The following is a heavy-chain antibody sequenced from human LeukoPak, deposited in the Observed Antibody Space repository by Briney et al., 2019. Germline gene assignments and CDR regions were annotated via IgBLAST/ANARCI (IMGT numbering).Heavy chain of an antibody. V-gene: IGHV1-18*01. CDR2: ISAYNGNT. J-gene: IGHJ3*02. CDR1: GYTFTSYG. CDR3: ASTRPDSSGYFRTGDAFDN. Sequence: GASVKVSCKASGYTFTSYGISWVRQAPGQGLEWMGWISAYNGNTNYAQKLQGRVTMTTDTSTSTAYMELRSLRSDDTAVYYCASTRPDSSGYFRTGDAFDNWGQGTMVTVSS. D-gene: IGHD3-22*01.